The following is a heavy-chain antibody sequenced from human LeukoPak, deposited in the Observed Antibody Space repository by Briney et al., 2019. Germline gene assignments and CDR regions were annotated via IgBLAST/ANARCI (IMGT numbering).Heavy chain of an antibody. CDR2: IDGSGVTT. CDR3: AREGGSSGQWYYHL. V-gene: IGHV3-64*01. Sequence: PGGPLSLSCAASGFTFSSYSIHWAPQAPGKGAEYGSDIDGSGVTTYYANSVEGRFTISRDNSKNTLYLQMDNLRTEDTAVYYWAREGGSSGQWYYHLWGRGTLVTVSS. CDR1: GFTFSSYS. D-gene: IGHD6-19*01. J-gene: IGHJ2*01.